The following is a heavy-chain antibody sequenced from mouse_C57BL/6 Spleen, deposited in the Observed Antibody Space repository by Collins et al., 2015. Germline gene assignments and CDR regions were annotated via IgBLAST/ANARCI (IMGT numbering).Heavy chain of an antibody. CDR2: ISYDGTN. J-gene: IGHJ4*01. CDR1: GYSITSGYY. D-gene: IGHD2-4*01. Sequence: DVQLQESGPGLVKPSQSLSLTCSVTGYSITSGYYWNWIRQFPGNKLEWMGYISYDGTNNYNPSLKNRVSITRDTSKNQFFLKLSSVTTEDTTTYYCARGMITTAMDYRGQGTSVTVSS. V-gene: IGHV3-6*02. CDR3: ARGMITTAMDY.